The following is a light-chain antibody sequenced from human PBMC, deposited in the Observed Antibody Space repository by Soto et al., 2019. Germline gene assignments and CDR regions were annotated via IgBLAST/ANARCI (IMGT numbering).Light chain of an antibody. CDR2: GAS. CDR3: QQYGSSPRT. Sequence: EIVFTQSPGTLSLSPGERATLPCRASQSVSSNYLAWYQQKPGQAPRLLIYGASSRATGIPDRFSGSGSGTDFTLTISRLEPEDFAVYYCQQYGSSPRTFGQGTKVDIK. J-gene: IGKJ1*01. CDR1: QSVSSNY. V-gene: IGKV3-20*01.